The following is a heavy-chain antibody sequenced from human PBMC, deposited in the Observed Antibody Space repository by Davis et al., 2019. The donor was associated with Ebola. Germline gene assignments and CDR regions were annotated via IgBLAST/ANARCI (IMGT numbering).Heavy chain of an antibody. D-gene: IGHD6-13*01. J-gene: IGHJ4*02. CDR2: ISSSGSPI. V-gene: IGHV3-11*01. Sequence: GESLKISCAASGFTFSSYAMSWIRQAPGKGLEWVSYISSSGSPIYYADSVKGRFTISRDNAKNSLYLQMNSLKTEDTAVYYCTSTYSSSWYYFDYWGQGTLVTVSS. CDR3: TSTYSSSWYYFDY. CDR1: GFTFSSYA.